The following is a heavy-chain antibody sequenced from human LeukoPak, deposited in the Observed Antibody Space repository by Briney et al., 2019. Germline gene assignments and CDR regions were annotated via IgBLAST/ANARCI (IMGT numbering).Heavy chain of an antibody. CDR3: AKVGVAGGYVWFDP. D-gene: IGHD2-15*01. J-gene: IGHJ5*02. Sequence: PGGSLRLSCAGSGFTFTNYAMTWVRQAPGKGLEWVSTISQSGGGGTYYADSVKGRFTISRDNSKNTLYLQMNSLGAEDTAVYYCAKVGVAGGYVWFDPWGQGTLVTVSS. CDR1: GFTFTNYA. CDR2: ISQSGGGGT. V-gene: IGHV3-23*01.